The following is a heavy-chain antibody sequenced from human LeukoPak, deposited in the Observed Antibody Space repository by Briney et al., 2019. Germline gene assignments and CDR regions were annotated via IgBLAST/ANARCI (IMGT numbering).Heavy chain of an antibody. CDR2: ISSSGSTI. V-gene: IGHV3-48*03. J-gene: IGHJ3*02. Sequence: PRGSLTLSCAASGFTFSSYEMNWVRQAPGKGLEWVSYISSSGSTIYYADSVKGRFTISRDNAKNSLYLQMNSRRAEDTAVYYCARDRLQAFDIWGQGTMVTVTS. D-gene: IGHD2-21*02. CDR1: GFTFSSYE. CDR3: ARDRLQAFDI.